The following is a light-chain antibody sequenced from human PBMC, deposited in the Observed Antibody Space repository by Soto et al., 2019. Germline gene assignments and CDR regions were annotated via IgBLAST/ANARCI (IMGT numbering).Light chain of an antibody. CDR3: QQYNSYPWT. CDR1: QTISSW. J-gene: IGKJ1*01. Sequence: DIQMTQPPSTLSGSVGDRVTITCRASQTISSWLAWYQQKPGKAPKLLIYKASTLKSGVPTRFSGSGSGTDFTLTISCLQSEDFATYYCQQYNSYPWTFGQGTKVDI. V-gene: IGKV1-5*03. CDR2: KAS.